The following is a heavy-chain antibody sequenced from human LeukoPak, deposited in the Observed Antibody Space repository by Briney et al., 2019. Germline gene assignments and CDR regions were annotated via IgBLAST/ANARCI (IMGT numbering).Heavy chain of an antibody. CDR2: IYYSGST. J-gene: IGHJ2*01. V-gene: IGHV4-59*01. CDR3: ARVDILTGYYSTPHWYFDL. D-gene: IGHD3-9*01. CDR1: GGSISSYY. Sequence: SQTLSLTCTVSGGSISSYYWSWIRQPPGKGLEWIGDIYYSGSTNYNPSLKSRVTISVDTSKNQFSLKLSSVTAADTAVYYCARVDILTGYYSTPHWYFDLWGRGTLVTVSS.